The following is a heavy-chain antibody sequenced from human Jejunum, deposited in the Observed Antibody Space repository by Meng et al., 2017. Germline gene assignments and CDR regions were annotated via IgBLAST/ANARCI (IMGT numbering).Heavy chain of an antibody. Sequence: QVQLHDSGPGLLKPSGTLSLTCAVSGGSISTSDWWSWVRQPPGKGLEWIGEIHHSGSTNYNPSLKSRVTISVDKSKNQFSLKLNSVTAADTAVYYCAREWSGSYRHFDYWGQGTLVTVSS. V-gene: IGHV4-4*02. CDR2: IHHSGST. J-gene: IGHJ4*02. CDR3: AREWSGSYRHFDY. D-gene: IGHD1-26*01. CDR1: GGSISTSDW.